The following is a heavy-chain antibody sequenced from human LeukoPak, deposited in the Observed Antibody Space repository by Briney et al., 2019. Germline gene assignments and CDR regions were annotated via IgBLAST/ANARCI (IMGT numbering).Heavy chain of an antibody. CDR1: GFTFSSYT. CDR2: ITSSSSTI. V-gene: IGHV3-48*04. Sequence: GGALRLSCAASGFTFSSYTMNWVRQAPGKGLEWLSYITSSSSTIYYADSVKGRFTISRDNAKNSLYLQMNSLRAEDTAVYYCARDVVGPLDYWGQGTLVTVSS. CDR3: ARDVVGPLDY. J-gene: IGHJ4*02. D-gene: IGHD2-21*01.